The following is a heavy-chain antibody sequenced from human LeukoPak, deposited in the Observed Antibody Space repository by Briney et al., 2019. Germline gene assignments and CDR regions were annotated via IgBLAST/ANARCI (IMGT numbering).Heavy chain of an antibody. V-gene: IGHV4-59*07. CDR2: IYYSGST. CDR1: GGSISRYY. CDR3: ARRYGSGSYYYYYYMDV. Sequence: SDTLSLTRAVCGGSISRYYWIWLRQLPGNALEGIGYIYYSGSTNYNPSLKSRVTISVDASKNQFSLKLSSVTAADTAVYYCARRYGSGSYYYYYYMDVWGKGTTVTISS. J-gene: IGHJ6*03. D-gene: IGHD3-10*01.